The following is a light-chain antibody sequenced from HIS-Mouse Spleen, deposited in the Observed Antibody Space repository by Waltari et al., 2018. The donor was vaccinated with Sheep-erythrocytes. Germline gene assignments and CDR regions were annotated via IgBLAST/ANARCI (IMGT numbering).Light chain of an antibody. V-gene: IGLV2-14*01. Sequence: QSALTQPASVSGSPGQSITISCTGTSSDVVGSNYVSWYQQHPGKAPKLMIYEVSNRPSGVSNRFSGSKSGNTASLTISGLQAEDEADYYCSSYTSSSTWVFGGGTKLTVL. J-gene: IGLJ3*02. CDR1: SSDVVGSNY. CDR2: EVS. CDR3: SSYTSSSTWV.